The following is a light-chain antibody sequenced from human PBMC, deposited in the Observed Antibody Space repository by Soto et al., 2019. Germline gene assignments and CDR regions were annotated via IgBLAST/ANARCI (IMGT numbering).Light chain of an antibody. CDR3: QQSYSTLSIT. J-gene: IGKJ5*01. CDR2: AAS. Sequence: DIQMTQSPSSLSASVGDRVTITCRASESISRHLNWYQQKPGKAPNVLIYAASSLQNGVPSRFSGSGSGTDFTLTISNLQPEDFATYYCQQSYSTLSITFGQGTRLEIK. CDR1: ESISRH. V-gene: IGKV1-39*01.